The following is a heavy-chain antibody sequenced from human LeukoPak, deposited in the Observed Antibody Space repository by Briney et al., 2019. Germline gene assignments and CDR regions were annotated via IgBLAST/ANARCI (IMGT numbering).Heavy chain of an antibody. CDR1: EFTFSNYW. D-gene: IGHD1-1*01. Sequence: GGSLRLSCAASEFTFSNYWMSWVRQAPGKGLEWVANIDQDGSAKYYVDSVKGRFTISRDNAKNSLYLQMNSLRAEDTAVYYCARAAATGTVDYWGQGTLVTVSS. V-gene: IGHV3-7*01. CDR3: ARAAATGTVDY. CDR2: IDQDGSAK. J-gene: IGHJ4*02.